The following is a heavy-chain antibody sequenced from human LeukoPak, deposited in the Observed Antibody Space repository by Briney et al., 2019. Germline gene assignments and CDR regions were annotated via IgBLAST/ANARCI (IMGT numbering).Heavy chain of an antibody. CDR2: ISSSGSTI. D-gene: IGHD3-16*01. J-gene: IGHJ4*02. CDR1: GFTFSDYY. CDR3: ARAWGNLYYYFDS. V-gene: IGHV3-11*01. Sequence: GGSLRLSCAASGFTFSDYYMSWIRQAPVKGLEWVSHISSSGSTIFYADSVKGRFTISGDNAKNSLYLQMNSLRAEDTAVYYCARAWGNLYYYFDSWGQGTLATVSS.